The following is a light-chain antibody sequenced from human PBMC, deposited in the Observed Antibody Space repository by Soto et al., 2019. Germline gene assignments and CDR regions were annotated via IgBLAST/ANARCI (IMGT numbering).Light chain of an antibody. CDR3: LQHNSYPCT. Sequence: DIQMTQSPSSLSASVGDRVTISCRASQGISNDLGWYQQKPGKAPKHLIYAASNWQSGVPSRFSGSGSGTEFTLTVSSLQPDDFATYYCLQHNSYPCTFGQGTKLEIK. CDR1: QGISND. CDR2: AAS. V-gene: IGKV1-17*01. J-gene: IGKJ2*02.